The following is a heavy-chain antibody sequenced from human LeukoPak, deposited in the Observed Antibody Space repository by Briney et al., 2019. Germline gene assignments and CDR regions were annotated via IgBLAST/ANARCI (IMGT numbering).Heavy chain of an antibody. Sequence: PSETLSLTCAVSGGSISSGGYSWSWIRQPPGKGLEWIGYICYSGSTYYNPSLKSRVTISVDTSKNQFSLKLSSVTAADTAVYYCARGDYGGNPALGAFDIWGQGTMVTVSS. CDR1: GGSISSGGYS. J-gene: IGHJ3*02. V-gene: IGHV4-30-4*07. CDR3: ARGDYGGNPALGAFDI. D-gene: IGHD4-23*01. CDR2: ICYSGST.